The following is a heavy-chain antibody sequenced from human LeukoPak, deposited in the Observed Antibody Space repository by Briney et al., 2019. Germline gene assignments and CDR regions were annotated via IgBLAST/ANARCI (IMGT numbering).Heavy chain of an antibody. CDR3: ARGYSGSGSYLGYYYYYYMDV. V-gene: IGHV1-2*02. Sequence: ASVKVSCKASGYTFTGYYMHWVRQAPGQGLEWMGWINPNSGGTNYAQKFQGRVTMTRNTSISTAYMELSSLRSEDTAVYYCARGYSGSGSYLGYYYYYYMDVWGKGTTVTISS. J-gene: IGHJ6*03. D-gene: IGHD3-10*01. CDR1: GYTFTGYY. CDR2: INPNSGGT.